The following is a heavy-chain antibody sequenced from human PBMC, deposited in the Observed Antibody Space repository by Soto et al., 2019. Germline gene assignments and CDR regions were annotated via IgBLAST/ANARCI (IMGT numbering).Heavy chain of an antibody. Sequence: SEALSVSCIISVGSISIYYWSWIRQPPGKGLEWIGYIYYSGSTNYNRSLKSRVTISVDTSKNQLSLKLSSVTAADTAVYYCARGVEGGAPIDYWGQGTMVTVSS. CDR2: IYYSGST. CDR3: ARGVEGGAPIDY. J-gene: IGHJ4*02. D-gene: IGHD1-26*01. V-gene: IGHV4-59*01. CDR1: VGSISIYY.